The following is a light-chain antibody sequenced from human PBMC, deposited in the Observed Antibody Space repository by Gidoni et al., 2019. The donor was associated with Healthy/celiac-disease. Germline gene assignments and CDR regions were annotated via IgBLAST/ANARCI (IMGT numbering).Light chain of an antibody. CDR3: QQYNNWPPWT. CDR1: QSVSSN. Sequence: EIVMTQSPATRSVSPGERATLSCRASQSVSSNLAWYQQKPGQVPRLLIYGASTRATGIPARFSGSGSGTEFTLTISSLQSEDFAVYYCQQYNNWPPWTFGQGTKVEIK. V-gene: IGKV3-15*01. J-gene: IGKJ1*01. CDR2: GAS.